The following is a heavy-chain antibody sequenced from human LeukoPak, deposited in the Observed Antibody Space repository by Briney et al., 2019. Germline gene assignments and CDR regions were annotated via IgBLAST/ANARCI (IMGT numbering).Heavy chain of an antibody. J-gene: IGHJ4*02. Sequence: GGSLRLSCAADGFTFRGYWMHWVRQAPGKGLVWVSHISGDESRTTYADSVQGRFTISRDNAKNTLYLQMNSLRVEDTAVYYCVRDDGYYYGSGTYYRRWGQGTLVTVSS. CDR1: GFTFRGYW. CDR2: ISGDESRT. CDR3: VRDDGYYYGSGTYYRR. D-gene: IGHD3-10*01. V-gene: IGHV3-74*01.